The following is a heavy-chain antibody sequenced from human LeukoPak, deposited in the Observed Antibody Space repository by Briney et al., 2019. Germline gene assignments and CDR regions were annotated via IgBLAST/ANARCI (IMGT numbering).Heavy chain of an antibody. D-gene: IGHD3-22*01. V-gene: IGHV4-59*01. CDR3: ARGPTYYYDSSGPPPLDY. J-gene: IGHJ4*02. CDR1: GGSISSYY. CDR2: IYYSGST. Sequence: KPSETLSLTCTVSGGSISSYYWSWIRQPPGKGLEWIGYIYYSGSTNYNPSLKGRVTISVDTSKNQFSLKLSSVTAADTAVYYCARGPTYYYDSSGPPPLDYWGQGTLVTVSS.